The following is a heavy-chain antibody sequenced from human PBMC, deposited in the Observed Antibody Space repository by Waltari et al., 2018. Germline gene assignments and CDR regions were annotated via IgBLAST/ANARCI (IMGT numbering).Heavy chain of an antibody. D-gene: IGHD1-26*01. CDR2: IYHSGRT. CDR1: GYSISSGYY. CDR3: ARLGGYRLDDFDY. J-gene: IGHJ4*02. V-gene: IGHV4-38-2*01. Sequence: QVQLQESGPGLVKPSETLSLTCAVSGYSISSGYYWGWIRQPPGKGLEGIGSIYHSGRTYYNPSLKSRVTISVDTSKNQFSLKLSSVTAADTAVYYCARLGGYRLDDFDYWGQGTLVTVSS.